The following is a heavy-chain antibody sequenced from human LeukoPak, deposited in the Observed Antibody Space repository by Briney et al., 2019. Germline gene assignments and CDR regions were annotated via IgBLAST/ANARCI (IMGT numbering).Heavy chain of an antibody. CDR2: IYSGGST. Sequence: PGGSLRLSCAASGFPFSVYNMNWVRQAPGKGLEWVSVIYSGGSTYYADSVKGRFTISRDNSKNTLYLQMNSLRAEDTAVYYCARGGYYDSSGYSVWGQGTLVTVSS. CDR1: GFPFSVYN. CDR3: ARGGYYDSSGYSV. V-gene: IGHV3-53*01. D-gene: IGHD3-22*01. J-gene: IGHJ4*02.